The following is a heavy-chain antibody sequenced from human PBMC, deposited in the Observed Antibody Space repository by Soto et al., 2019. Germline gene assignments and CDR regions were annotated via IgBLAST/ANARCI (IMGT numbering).Heavy chain of an antibody. D-gene: IGHD3-10*01. Sequence: QVQVQESGPGLVKPSQTLSLKCSVSGGSIGSRDYYWSWIRQHPEKGLEWLGSIYYNGNTDYNPSLRGRPTMSLDTSMNEFSRKLPSVTAADTAVYYCARDKGGAALKGSGMDVWGQGTTVTVS. CDR2: IYYNGNT. J-gene: IGHJ6*02. CDR3: ARDKGGAALKGSGMDV. CDR1: GGSIGSRDYY. V-gene: IGHV4-31*02.